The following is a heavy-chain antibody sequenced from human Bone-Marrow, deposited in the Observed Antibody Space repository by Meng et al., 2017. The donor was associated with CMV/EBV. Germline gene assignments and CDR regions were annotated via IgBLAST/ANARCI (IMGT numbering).Heavy chain of an antibody. CDR3: ARTLGYCSSTSCYTEYYFDY. CDR2: INWNGGST. V-gene: IGHV3-20*04. Sequence: GGSLRLSCAASGFTFDDYGMSWVRQAPGKGLEWVSGINWNGGSTGYADSVKGRFTISRDNAKNSLYLQMNSLRAEDTALYYRARTLGYCSSTSCYTEYYFDYWGQGTLVTVSS. CDR1: GFTFDDYG. D-gene: IGHD2-2*02. J-gene: IGHJ4*02.